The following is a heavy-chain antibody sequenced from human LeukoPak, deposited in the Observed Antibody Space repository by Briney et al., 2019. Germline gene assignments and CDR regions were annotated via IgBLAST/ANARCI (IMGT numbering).Heavy chain of an antibody. CDR1: GFTFDDYA. CDR3: AKALTTVVTRGAFDI. Sequence: GGSLRLSCAASGFTFDDYAMHWVRQAPGKGLEWVSGISWNSGSIGYADSVKGLFTISRDNAKNSLYLQMNSLRAEDTALYYCAKALTTVVTRGAFDIWGQGTMVTVSS. D-gene: IGHD4-23*01. CDR2: ISWNSGSI. J-gene: IGHJ3*02. V-gene: IGHV3-9*01.